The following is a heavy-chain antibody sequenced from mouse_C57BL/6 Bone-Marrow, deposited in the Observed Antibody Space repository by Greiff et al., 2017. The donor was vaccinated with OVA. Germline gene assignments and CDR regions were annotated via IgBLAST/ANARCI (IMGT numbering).Heavy chain of an antibody. Sequence: QVTLKVSGPGILQPSQTLSLTCSFSGFSLSTFGMGVGWIRQPSGKGLEWLAHIWWDDDKYYNPALKSRLTISKDTSKNQVFLKIANVDTADTATYYCARIGPIYYYGSSYVNYAMDYWGQGTSVTVSS. CDR2: IWWDDDK. V-gene: IGHV8-8*01. CDR3: ARIGPIYYYGSSYVNYAMDY. D-gene: IGHD1-1*01. J-gene: IGHJ4*01. CDR1: GFSLSTFGMG.